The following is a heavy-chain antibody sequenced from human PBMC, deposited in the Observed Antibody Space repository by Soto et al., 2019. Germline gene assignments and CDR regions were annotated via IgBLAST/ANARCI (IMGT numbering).Heavy chain of an antibody. CDR2: IYSGGST. CDR1: GFTVSSNY. D-gene: IGHD6-6*01. CDR3: ARGSSSYFDY. Sequence: GESLKISCAASGFTVSSNYMSWVRQAPGKGLEWVSVIYSGGSTYYADSVKGRFTISRDNSKNTLYLQMNSLRAEDTAVYYCARGSSSYFDYWGQGTLVTVSS. V-gene: IGHV3-53*01. J-gene: IGHJ4*02.